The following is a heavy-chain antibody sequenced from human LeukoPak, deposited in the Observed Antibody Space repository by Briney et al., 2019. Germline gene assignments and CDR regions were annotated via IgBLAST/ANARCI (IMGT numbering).Heavy chain of an antibody. CDR2: IYTSGST. J-gene: IGHJ5*02. Sequence: SETLSLTCTVSGGSISSSSYYWRWIRQPAGKGLEWIGRIYTSGSTNYNPSLKSRVTISVDKSKNQFSLKLSSVTAADTAVYYCARERGYYYGSGSYFWFDPWGQGTLVTVSS. D-gene: IGHD3-10*01. CDR3: ARERGYYYGSGSYFWFDP. CDR1: GGSISSSSYY. V-gene: IGHV4-61*02.